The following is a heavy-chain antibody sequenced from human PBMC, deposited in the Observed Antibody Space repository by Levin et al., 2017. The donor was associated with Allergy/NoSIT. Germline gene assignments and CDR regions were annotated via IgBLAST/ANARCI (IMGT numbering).Heavy chain of an antibody. Sequence: ASVKVSCKTSGYGFTGYYLHWVRQAPGQGPEGMGWINSHNGGTKFAQKVQGRVTLTSDTSTSTGYMELSGLTYDDTAMYYCARGDSSNFYWMVYFDWGQGTQVTVSS. CDR1: GYGFTGYY. J-gene: IGHJ4*02. CDR2: INSHNGGT. D-gene: IGHD2-8*01. V-gene: IGHV1-2*02. CDR3: ARGDSSNFYWMVYFD.